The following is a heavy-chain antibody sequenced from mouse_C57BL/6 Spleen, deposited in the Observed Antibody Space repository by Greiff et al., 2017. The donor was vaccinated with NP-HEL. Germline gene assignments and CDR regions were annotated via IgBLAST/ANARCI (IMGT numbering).Heavy chain of an antibody. V-gene: IGHV1-64*01. CDR1: GYTFTSYW. CDR3: ARWALTFYAMDY. D-gene: IGHD4-1*01. Sequence: QVQLQQPGAELVKPGASVKLSCKASGYTFTSYWMHWVKQRPGQGLEWIGMIHPNSGSTNYNEKFKSKATLTVDKSSSTAYMQLSSLTSEDSAVYYCARWALTFYAMDYWGQGTSVTVSS. J-gene: IGHJ4*01. CDR2: IHPNSGST.